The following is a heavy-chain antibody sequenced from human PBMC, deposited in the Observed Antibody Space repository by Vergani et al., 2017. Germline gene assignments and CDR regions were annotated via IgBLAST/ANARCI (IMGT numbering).Heavy chain of an antibody. D-gene: IGHD6-6*01. J-gene: IGHJ6*02. Sequence: LLKPSETLSLTCTVSGGSISSSSYYWGWIRQPPGKGLGWIGEINHSGSTNYNPSLKSRVTISVDTSKNQFSLKLSSVTAADTAVYYCARAGTGLVPKRFYYYGMDVWGQGTTVTVSS. CDR3: ARAGTGLVPKRFYYYGMDV. CDR1: GGSISSSSYY. CDR2: INHSGST. V-gene: IGHV4-39*07.